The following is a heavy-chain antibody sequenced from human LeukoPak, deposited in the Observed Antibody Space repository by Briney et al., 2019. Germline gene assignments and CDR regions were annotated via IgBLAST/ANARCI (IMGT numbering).Heavy chain of an antibody. Sequence: SETLSLTCAVYGGSFSGYYWSWIRQPPGKGLEWIGEINHSGSTNYNPSLKSRVTISVDTSKNQFSLKLSSVTAADTAVYYCARGPSGYCDSSGYPQYYFDYWGQGTLVTVSS. D-gene: IGHD3-22*01. CDR1: GGSFSGYY. J-gene: IGHJ4*02. V-gene: IGHV4-34*01. CDR3: ARGPSGYCDSSGYPQYYFDY. CDR2: INHSGST.